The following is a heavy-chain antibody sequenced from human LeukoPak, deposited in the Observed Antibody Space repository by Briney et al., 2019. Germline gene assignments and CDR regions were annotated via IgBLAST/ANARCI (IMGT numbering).Heavy chain of an antibody. J-gene: IGHJ4*02. V-gene: IGHV3-7*01. D-gene: IGHD2/OR15-2a*01. CDR1: GFTFSSYW. CDR2: IKQDGSEK. CDR3: VRDWAPASMQAAPFDC. Sequence: GGSLRLSCAASGFTFSSYWMSWVRQAPGKGLEWVANIKQDGSEKYYVDSVKGRFTVSRDNAKNTLYLQMNSLRLEDTAVYYCVRDWAPASMQAAPFDCWGQGTLVTVSS.